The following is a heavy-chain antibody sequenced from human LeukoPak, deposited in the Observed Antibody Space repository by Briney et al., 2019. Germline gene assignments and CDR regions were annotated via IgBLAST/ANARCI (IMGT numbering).Heavy chain of an antibody. CDR2: MYYTGSS. Sequence: KPSETLSLTCTVSGGSVSSYYWSWIRQPPGKGLEWIGYMYYTGSSNYNPSLKSRVTISLDTSKNQFSLKLSSMTAADTAVYYCAGQTTVTYYYYYIDVWGRGTTVTVSS. CDR1: GGSVSSYY. V-gene: IGHV4-59*02. CDR3: AGQTTVTYYYYYIDV. D-gene: IGHD4-17*01. J-gene: IGHJ6*03.